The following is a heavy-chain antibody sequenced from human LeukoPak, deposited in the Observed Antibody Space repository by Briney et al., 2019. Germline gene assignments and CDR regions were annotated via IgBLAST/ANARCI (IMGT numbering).Heavy chain of an antibody. D-gene: IGHD3-10*01. V-gene: IGHV4-34*01. CDR3: ARDGTTMVRNRRNVRDLYDY. CDR1: GGSFSGYC. CDR2: INHSGST. Sequence: SETLSLTCAVYGGSFSGYCWSWIRQPPGKGLEWIGEINHSGSTNYNPSLKSRVTISVDTSKNQFSLKLSSVTAADTAVYYCARDGTTMVRNRRNVRDLYDYWGQGTLVTVSS. J-gene: IGHJ4*02.